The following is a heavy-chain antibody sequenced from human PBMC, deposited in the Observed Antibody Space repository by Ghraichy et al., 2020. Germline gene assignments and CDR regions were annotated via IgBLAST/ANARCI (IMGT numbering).Heavy chain of an antibody. J-gene: IGHJ4*02. CDR2: IYYSGST. CDR3: ARRYYYDGPFDY. Sequence: TLSLTCTVSGGSVSSGGYYWSWFRQHPGKGLEWIGNIYYSGSTSYNPSLKSRVTISVDTSENQFSLKLSSVTAADTAVYYCARRYYYDGPFDYRGQGTLVTVSS. D-gene: IGHD3-22*01. CDR1: GGSVSSGGYY. V-gene: IGHV4-31*03.